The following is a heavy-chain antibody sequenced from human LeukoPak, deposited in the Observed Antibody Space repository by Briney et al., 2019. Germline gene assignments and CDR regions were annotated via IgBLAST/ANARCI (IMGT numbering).Heavy chain of an antibody. D-gene: IGHD4-23*01. Sequence: TSETLSLTCTVSGGSISSGGYYWSWIRQHPGKGLEWIGYIYYSGSTYYNPSLKSRVTISVDTSKNQFSLKLSSVTAAGTAVYYCARVSGGSYDYWGQGTLVTVSS. V-gene: IGHV4-31*03. CDR1: GGSISSGGYY. CDR3: ARVSGGSYDY. J-gene: IGHJ4*02. CDR2: IYYSGST.